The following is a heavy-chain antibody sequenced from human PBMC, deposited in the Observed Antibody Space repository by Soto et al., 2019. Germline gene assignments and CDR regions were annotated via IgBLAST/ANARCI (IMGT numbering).Heavy chain of an antibody. D-gene: IGHD2-2*01. CDR3: ARDRINCSSTSCYLGNWFDP. Sequence: QVQLVQSGAEVKKPGSSVKVSCKASGGTFSSYTISWVRQAPGQGLEWMGRIIPILGIANYAQKFQGRVTITADKSTSTDYMELSSLRSEDTAVYYCARDRINCSSTSCYLGNWFDPWGQGTLVTVSS. V-gene: IGHV1-69*08. CDR2: IIPILGIA. J-gene: IGHJ5*02. CDR1: GGTFSSYT.